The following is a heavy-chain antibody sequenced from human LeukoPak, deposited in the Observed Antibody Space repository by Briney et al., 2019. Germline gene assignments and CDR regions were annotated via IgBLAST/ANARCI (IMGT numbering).Heavy chain of an antibody. D-gene: IGHD5-24*01. CDR1: SASISSSRYY. CDR2: IYYSWST. V-gene: IGHV4-39*01. J-gene: IGHJ4*02. CDR3: ARAVEMSTIHPGFDF. Sequence: SETLSLTCAVSSASISSSRYYWGWIRQSPGKGLEWLGSIYYSWSTYYNPSLKSRVTISVDTSKNQVSLNLTSVTAADTAVYYCARAVEMSTIHPGFDFWGQGALVTVSS.